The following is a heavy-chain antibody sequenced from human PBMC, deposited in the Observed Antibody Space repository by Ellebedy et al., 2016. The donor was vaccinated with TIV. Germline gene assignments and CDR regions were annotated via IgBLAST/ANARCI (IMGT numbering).Heavy chain of an antibody. V-gene: IGHV3-53*01. CDR2: MDAGGNT. CDR1: GFTVSGDY. J-gene: IGHJ4*02. Sequence: GESLKISCAASGFTVSGDYMSWVRQAPGKGLEWVSIMDAGGNTHYPDHVKGRFTVSRDNSKNTLYLQMNSLRAEDTAVYYCAGGTYWGQGTLVTVSS. CDR3: AGGTY.